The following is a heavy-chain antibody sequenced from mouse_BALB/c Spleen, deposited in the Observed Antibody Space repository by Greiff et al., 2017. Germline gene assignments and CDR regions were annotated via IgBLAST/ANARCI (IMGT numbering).Heavy chain of an antibody. CDR2: INSNGGST. V-gene: IGHV5-6-3*01. D-gene: IGHD3-2*01. Sequence: EVQRVESGGGLVQPGGSLKLSCAASGFTFSSYGMSWVRQTPDKRLELVATINSNGGSTYYPDSVKGRFTISRDNAKNTLYLKMSSLKSEDTAMYYCARETARALYAMDYWGQGTSVTVSA. J-gene: IGHJ4*01. CDR1: GFTFSSYG. CDR3: ARETARALYAMDY.